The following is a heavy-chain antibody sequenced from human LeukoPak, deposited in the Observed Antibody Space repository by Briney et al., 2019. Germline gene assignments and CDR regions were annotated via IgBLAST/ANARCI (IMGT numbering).Heavy chain of an antibody. V-gene: IGHV4-39*01. CDR1: GGSISSSNYY. CDR2: IYYSGST. Sequence: SETLSLTCTVSGGSISSSNYYWGWIRQPPGKGLEWIGSIYYSGSTYYNPPLKSRVTISVDTSKNQFSLRLSSVTAADTAVYYCASHSSSWLRPIDYFDYWGQGTLVTVSS. CDR3: ASHSSSWLRPIDYFDY. D-gene: IGHD6-13*01. J-gene: IGHJ4*02.